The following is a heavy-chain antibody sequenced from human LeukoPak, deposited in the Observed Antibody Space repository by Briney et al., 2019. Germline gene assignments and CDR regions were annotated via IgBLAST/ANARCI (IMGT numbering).Heavy chain of an antibody. CDR1: GFTFSSYG. D-gene: IGHD1-26*01. CDR3: AKEDSGSYDALDY. Sequence: PGGSLRLSCAAFGFTFSSYGMHWVRQAPGKGLEWVAVISYDGSNKYYADSVKGRFTISRDNSKNTLYLQMNSLRAEDTAVYYCAKEDSGSYDALDYWGQGTLVTVSS. CDR2: ISYDGSNK. V-gene: IGHV3-30*18. J-gene: IGHJ4*02.